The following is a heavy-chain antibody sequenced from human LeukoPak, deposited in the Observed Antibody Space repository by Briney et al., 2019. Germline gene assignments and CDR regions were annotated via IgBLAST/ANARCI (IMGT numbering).Heavy chain of an antibody. Sequence: GGSLRLSCAASGFTFSDSWMSWVRQAPGKGLEWVSGITTSGSTYYADSVKGRFTISRENSNNTLYLHMDSLRAEDTAVYYCAKAPVWNYYYGLDVWGQGTTVAVSS. J-gene: IGHJ6*02. CDR1: GFTFSDSW. D-gene: IGHD2-21*01. CDR3: AKAPVWNYYYGLDV. V-gene: IGHV3-23*01. CDR2: ITTSGST.